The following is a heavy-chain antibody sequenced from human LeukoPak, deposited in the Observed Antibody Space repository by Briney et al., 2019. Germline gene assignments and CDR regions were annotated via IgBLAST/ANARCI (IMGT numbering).Heavy chain of an antibody. D-gene: IGHD3-10*01. CDR1: GGSFSGYY. CDR2: INHSGST. Sequence: SETLSLTCAVYGGSFSGYYWSWIRQPPGKGLEWIGEINHSGSTNYNPSLKSRVTISVDTSKNQFSLKLSSVTAADTAVYYCARVRGWFGELDYFDYWGQGTLVTVSS. CDR3: ARVRGWFGELDYFDY. V-gene: IGHV4-34*01. J-gene: IGHJ4*02.